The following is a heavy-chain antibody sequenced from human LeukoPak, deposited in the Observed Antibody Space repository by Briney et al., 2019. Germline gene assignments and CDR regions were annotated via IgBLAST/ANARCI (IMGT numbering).Heavy chain of an antibody. V-gene: IGHV4-34*01. D-gene: IGHD2-2*01. Sequence: SETLSLTCAVYGGSFSGYYWSWIRQPPGKGLEWIGEINHSGSTNYNPSLKSRVTISVDTSKHQFSLKLSSVTAADTAVYYCARSAVVVPAAMHYYYGMDVWGKGTTVTVSS. CDR3: ARSAVVVPAAMHYYYGMDV. J-gene: IGHJ6*04. CDR2: INHSGST. CDR1: GGSFSGYY.